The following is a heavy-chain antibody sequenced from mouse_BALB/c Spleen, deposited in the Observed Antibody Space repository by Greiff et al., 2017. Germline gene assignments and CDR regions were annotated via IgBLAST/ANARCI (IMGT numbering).Heavy chain of an antibody. V-gene: IGHV5-17*02. D-gene: IGHD1-1*01. J-gene: IGHJ2*01. CDR1: GFTFSSFG. Sequence: EVHLVESGGGLVQPGGSRKLSCAASGFTFSSFGMHWVRQAPEKGLEWVAYISSGSSTIYYADTVKGRFTISRDNPKNTLFLQMTRLRSEDTAMYYCARGPIYYGSSYYFDYWGQGTTLTVSS. CDR3: ARGPIYYGSSYYFDY. CDR2: ISSGSSTI.